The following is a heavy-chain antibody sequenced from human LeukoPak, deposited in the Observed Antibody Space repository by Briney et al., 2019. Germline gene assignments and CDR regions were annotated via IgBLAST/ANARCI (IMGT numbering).Heavy chain of an antibody. Sequence: ASVKVSCKASGYTFTVYYMHWVRQAPGQGLEWMGWINPNSGGTNYAQKFQGRVTMTRDTSISTAYMEPSGLRSDDTALYYCARDRGSPYYYDYWGQGTLVTVSS. J-gene: IGHJ4*02. D-gene: IGHD3-16*01. CDR3: ARDRGSPYYYDY. CDR1: GYTFTVYY. V-gene: IGHV1-2*02. CDR2: INPNSGGT.